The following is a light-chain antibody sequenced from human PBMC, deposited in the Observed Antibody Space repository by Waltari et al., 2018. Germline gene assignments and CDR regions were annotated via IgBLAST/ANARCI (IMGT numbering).Light chain of an antibody. J-gene: IGKJ4*01. CDR2: DAS. CDR3: QQHTNWPPEVA. CDR1: QSVSGS. Sequence: EIVLTQSPATLSLSLGERATLSCTASQSVSGSLVWYQQKPGQAPRLLIYDASNRATGIPARFSGSGSGTDFTLTISSLEAEDFAVYYCQQHTNWPPEVAFGGGTKVEIK. V-gene: IGKV3-11*01.